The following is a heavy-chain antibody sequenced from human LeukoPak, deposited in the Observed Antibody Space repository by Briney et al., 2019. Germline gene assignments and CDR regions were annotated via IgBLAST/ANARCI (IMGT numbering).Heavy chain of an antibody. J-gene: IGHJ4*02. V-gene: IGHV3-30-3*01. CDR1: GFTFSSYA. Sequence: GGSLRLSCAASGFTFSSYARHWVRQAPGKGLEWVAVISYDGSNKYYPDSMKGRFTISRDTSKKTLYLQSTVPRAEATAVYCWARDYHLWFGELFDYWGQGTLVTVSS. CDR2: ISYDGSNK. CDR3: ARDYHLWFGELFDY. D-gene: IGHD3-10*01.